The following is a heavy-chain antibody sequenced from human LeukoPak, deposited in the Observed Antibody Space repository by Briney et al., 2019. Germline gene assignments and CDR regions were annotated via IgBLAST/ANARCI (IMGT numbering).Heavy chain of an antibody. CDR2: ISAYNGNT. J-gene: IGHJ6*03. CDR3: ARGYCSSTSCLYYYYYYMDV. V-gene: IGHV1-18*01. CDR1: GYTFTSYG. D-gene: IGHD2-2*01. Sequence: ASVKVSCEASGYTFTSYGISWVRQAPGQGLEWMGWISAYNGNTNYAQKLQGRVTMTTDTSTSTAYMELRSLRSDDTAVYYCARGYCSSTSCLYYYYYYMDVWGKGTTVTVSS.